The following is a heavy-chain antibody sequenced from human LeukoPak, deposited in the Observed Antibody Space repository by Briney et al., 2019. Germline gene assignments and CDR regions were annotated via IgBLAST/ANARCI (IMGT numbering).Heavy chain of an antibody. D-gene: IGHD2-21*01. Sequence: PSETLSLTCAVYGGSFSGYYWSWIRQPPGKGLEWIGEINHSGSTNYNPSLKSRVTISVDTSKNQFSLKLSSVTAADTAVYYCARRIPRTKYYFDYWGQGTLVTVSS. J-gene: IGHJ4*02. CDR3: ARRIPRTKYYFDY. CDR2: INHSGST. V-gene: IGHV4-34*01. CDR1: GGSFSGYY.